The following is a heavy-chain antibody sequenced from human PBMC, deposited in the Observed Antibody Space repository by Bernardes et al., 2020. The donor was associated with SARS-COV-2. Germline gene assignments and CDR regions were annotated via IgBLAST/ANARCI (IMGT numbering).Heavy chain of an antibody. CDR1: GGAISCSHYY. Sequence: TMSLTFTVSGGAISCSHYYLGWIRPPPGKGLEWLGSIYPSGSAYYNPSLQSRVTESLDTSKNQFSLRLSFATAADTAVYYCAGSSCGIDCYIGGLRSWDYGMDVWGQGTTVIVSS. V-gene: IGHV4-39*01. J-gene: IGHJ6*02. D-gene: IGHD2-21*01. CDR3: AGSSCGIDCYIGGLRSWDYGMDV. CDR2: IYPSGSA.